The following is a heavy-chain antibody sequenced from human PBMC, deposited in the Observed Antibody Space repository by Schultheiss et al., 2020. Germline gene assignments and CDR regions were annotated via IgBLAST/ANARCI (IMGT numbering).Heavy chain of an antibody. CDR1: GGSTSSNY. V-gene: IGHV4-59*12. D-gene: IGHD1-26*01. CDR3: AREWEAAIYFDY. CDR2: VHHSGST. Sequence: SQTLSLTCTVSGGSTSSNYCSWIRQPPGKGLESVGFVHHSGSTNYSPALKSLVTISVDTCKNQFSLKLSSVTAADTAVYYCAREWEAAIYFDYWGKGNLV. J-gene: IGHJ4*02.